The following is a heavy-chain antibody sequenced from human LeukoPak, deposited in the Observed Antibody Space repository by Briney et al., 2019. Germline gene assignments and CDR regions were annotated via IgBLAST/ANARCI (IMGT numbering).Heavy chain of an antibody. V-gene: IGHV1-18*04. CDR1: GYTFTGYY. Sequence: ASVKFSCKASGYTFTGYYMHWVRRAPGQGLEWMGWISAHNNNTDYEQKLQGRVTMTTDTSTSTAYMELRSLRFEDTAVYYCARGVGSAFDIWGQGTMVTVSS. CDR3: ARGVGSAFDI. D-gene: IGHD2-15*01. J-gene: IGHJ3*02. CDR2: ISAHNNNT.